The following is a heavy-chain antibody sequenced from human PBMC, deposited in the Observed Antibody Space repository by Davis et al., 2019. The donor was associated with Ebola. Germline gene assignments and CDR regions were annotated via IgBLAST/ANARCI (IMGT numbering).Heavy chain of an antibody. J-gene: IGHJ3*02. CDR3: ASLPPRYVFDI. Sequence: GGSLRLSCAASGFTFSDYYMSWIRQAPGKGLEWVAVISYDGSNKYYADSVKGRFTISRDNSKNTLYLQMNSLRAEDTAVYYCASLPPRYVFDIWGQGTMVTVSS. CDR2: ISYDGSNK. CDR1: GFTFSDYY. V-gene: IGHV3-30-3*01.